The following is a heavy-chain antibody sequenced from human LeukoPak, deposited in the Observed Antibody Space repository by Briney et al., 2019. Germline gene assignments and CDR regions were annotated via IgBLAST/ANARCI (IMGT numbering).Heavy chain of an antibody. D-gene: IGHD5-24*01. J-gene: IGHJ3*02. Sequence: GASVKVSCKASVYTFTSYDINWVRQATGKGLEWMGWMNPNSGNTGYAQKFQGRVTITRNTSIRKAYMELSRLSDEGTAVYYCARGRGYKRAFDIWGQGTMVTVSS. CDR1: VYTFTSYD. V-gene: IGHV1-8*03. CDR3: ARGRGYKRAFDI. CDR2: MNPNSGNT.